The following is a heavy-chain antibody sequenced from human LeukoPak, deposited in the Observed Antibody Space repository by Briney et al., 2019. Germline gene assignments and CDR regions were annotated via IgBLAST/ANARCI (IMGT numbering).Heavy chain of an antibody. CDR2: ISYDGSNK. D-gene: IGHD2-2*01. J-gene: IGHJ4*02. CDR1: GFTFSSYG. V-gene: IGHV3-30*18. Sequence: PGGSLRLSCAASGFTFSSYGMHWVRQAPGKGLEWVAVISYDGSNKYYADSVKGRFTISRDNSKNTPYLQMNSLGAEDTAVYYCAKIVVPAAIGGYYFDYWGQGTLVTVSS. CDR3: AKIVVPAAIGGYYFDY.